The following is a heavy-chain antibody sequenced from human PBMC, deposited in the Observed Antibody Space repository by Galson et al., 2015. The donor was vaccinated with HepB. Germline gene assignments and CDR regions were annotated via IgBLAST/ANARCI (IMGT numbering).Heavy chain of an antibody. CDR1: GFTVSSNY. Sequence: SLRLSCAASGFTVSSNYMSWVRQAPGKGLEWVSVIYSGGSTYYADSVKGRFTISRDNSKNTLYLQMNSLRAEDTAVYYCARSTILSRSNWFDPWGQGTLVTVSS. V-gene: IGHV3-53*01. J-gene: IGHJ5*02. D-gene: IGHD3-9*01. CDR3: ARSTILSRSNWFDP. CDR2: IYSGGST.